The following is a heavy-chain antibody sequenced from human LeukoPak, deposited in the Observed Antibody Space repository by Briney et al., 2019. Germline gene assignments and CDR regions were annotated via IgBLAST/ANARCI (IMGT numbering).Heavy chain of an antibody. V-gene: IGHV3-11*06. CDR2: ISSSRSYT. D-gene: IGHD4-11*01. J-gene: IGHJ4*02. Sequence: PGGSLRLSCAASGFTFSDYYMSWIRQAPGKGPEWVSYISSSRSYTNYADSVKGRFTISRDNAKNSLYLQMNSLRAEDTAVYYCARRLTTGGFFDYWGQGTLVTVSS. CDR1: GFTFSDYY. CDR3: ARRLTTGGFFDY.